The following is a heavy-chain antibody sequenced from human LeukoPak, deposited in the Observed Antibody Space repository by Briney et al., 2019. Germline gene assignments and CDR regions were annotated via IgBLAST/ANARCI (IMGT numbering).Heavy chain of an antibody. D-gene: IGHD2-2*03. Sequence: ASVKVSCKASGYTFTSYGISWVRQAPGQGREWMGWISAYNGNKKYAQKLQGRVTMTTDTSTSTAYMELRSLRSDDTAVYYCARDGFLLLDIVVVPAAISENYYYMDVWGKGTTVTVSS. CDR3: ARDGFLLLDIVVVPAAISENYYYMDV. V-gene: IGHV1-18*01. J-gene: IGHJ6*03. CDR1: GYTFTSYG. CDR2: ISAYNGNK.